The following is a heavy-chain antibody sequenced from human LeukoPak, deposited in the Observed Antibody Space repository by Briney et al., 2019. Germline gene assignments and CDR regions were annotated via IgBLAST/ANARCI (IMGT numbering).Heavy chain of an antibody. CDR2: IIPILGIA. J-gene: IGHJ6*02. CDR3: ARGYCSSTSCYARSRYYYYGMDV. Sequence: SVKVSCKASGGTFSSYAISWVRQAPGQGLEWMGRIIPILGIANYAQKFQGRGTITADKSTSTAYMELRSLRSEDTAVYYCARGYCSSTSCYARSRYYYYGMDVWGQGTTVTVSS. D-gene: IGHD2-2*01. V-gene: IGHV1-69*04. CDR1: GGTFSSYA.